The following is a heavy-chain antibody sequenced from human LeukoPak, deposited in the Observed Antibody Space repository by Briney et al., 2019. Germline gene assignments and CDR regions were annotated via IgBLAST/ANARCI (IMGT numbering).Heavy chain of an antibody. D-gene: IGHD1-26*01. CDR2: IYYSGST. J-gene: IGHJ4*02. CDR1: GGSISSYY. CDR3: ARDPARSLGIVGANN. V-gene: IGHV4-59*12. Sequence: SETLSLTCTVSGGSISSYYWSWIRQPPGKGLEWIGYIYYSGSTNYNPSLKSRVTISVDTSKNQFSLKLSSVTAADTAVYYCARDPARSLGIVGANNWGQGTLVTVSS.